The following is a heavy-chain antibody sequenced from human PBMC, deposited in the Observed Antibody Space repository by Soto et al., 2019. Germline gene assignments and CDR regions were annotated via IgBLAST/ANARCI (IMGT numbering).Heavy chain of an antibody. Sequence: EVQLLESGGGLVQPGRSLRLSCAASGFTFSSYAMNWVRQAPGKGLEWVSAMSGTGGSRYDADSVKGRFTISRDNSKNNLYLQMNSLRVEDTAVFYCAKAGFSSGWSPSYFDYWGQGTLVTVSS. CDR1: GFTFSSYA. CDR2: MSGTGGSR. J-gene: IGHJ4*02. V-gene: IGHV3-23*01. D-gene: IGHD6-19*01. CDR3: AKAGFSSGWSPSYFDY.